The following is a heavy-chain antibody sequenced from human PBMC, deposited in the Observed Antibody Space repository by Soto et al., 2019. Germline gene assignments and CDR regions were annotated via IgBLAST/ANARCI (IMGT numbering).Heavy chain of an antibody. J-gene: IGHJ4*02. CDR1: GFTFSSYG. CDR3: AREGWYSSSFSRRPYYFDY. D-gene: IGHD6-6*01. CDR2: IWYDGSNK. V-gene: IGHV3-33*01. Sequence: QVQLVESGGGAVQPGRSLRLSCAASGFTFSSYGMHWVRQAPGKGLEWVAVIWYDGSNKYYADSVKGRFTISRDNSKNTLYLQMNSLRAEDTAVYYCAREGWYSSSFSRRPYYFDYWGQGTLVTVSS.